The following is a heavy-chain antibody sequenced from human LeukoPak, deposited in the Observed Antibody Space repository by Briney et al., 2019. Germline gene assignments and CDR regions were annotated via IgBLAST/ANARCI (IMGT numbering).Heavy chain of an antibody. Sequence: SETLSLTCTVPGGSISSYYWSWIRQPPGKGLEWIGYIYYSGSTNYNPSLKSRVTISVDTSKNQFSLKLSSVTAADTAVYYCARAFRHRNNNYYYYFYLDVWGKGTTVTVSS. D-gene: IGHD1/OR15-1a*01. CDR2: IYYSGST. CDR3: ARAFRHRNNNYYYYFYLDV. CDR1: GGSISSYY. J-gene: IGHJ6*03. V-gene: IGHV4-59*01.